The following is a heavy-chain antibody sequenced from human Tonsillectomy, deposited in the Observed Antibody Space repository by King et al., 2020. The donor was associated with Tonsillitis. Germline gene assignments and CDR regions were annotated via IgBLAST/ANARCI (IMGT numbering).Heavy chain of an antibody. CDR2: ISAYNGNT. CDR3: AIYPVPGCSGGTCSPEY. J-gene: IGHJ4*02. CDR1: GYTFTIYG. Sequence: VQLVESGAEVKKPGASVMVSCKASGYTFTIYGISWVRQAPGQGLEWMGWISAYNGNTNYAQKLQGRVTMTTDTYMSTAYMEVKRQISDDTAVYYCAIYPVPGCSGGTCSPEYWGQGTLVTVSS. V-gene: IGHV1-18*04. D-gene: IGHD2-15*01.